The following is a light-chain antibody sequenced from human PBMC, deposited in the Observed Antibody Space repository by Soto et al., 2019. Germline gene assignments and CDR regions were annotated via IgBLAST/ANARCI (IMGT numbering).Light chain of an antibody. J-gene: IGKJ1*01. CDR2: GAS. V-gene: IGKV3-20*01. CDR1: QSVSSSY. Sequence: EIVLTQSPGTLSLSPGERATLSCRASQSVSSSYLAWYQQKPGQAPRLLIHGASSRATGIPDRFSGSGSGTDFTLTIIRLEPEDFAVYFCQQYDRSLRTFGQGTKVEIK. CDR3: QQYDRSLRT.